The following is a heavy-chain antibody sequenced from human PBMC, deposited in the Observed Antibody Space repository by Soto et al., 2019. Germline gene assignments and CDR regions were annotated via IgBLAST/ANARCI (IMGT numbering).Heavy chain of an antibody. J-gene: IGHJ6*03. CDR2: ISAYNGNT. V-gene: IGHV1-18*01. Sequence: ASVKVSCKASGYTFTSYGISWVRQAPGQGLEWMGWISAYNGNTNYAQKLQGRVTMTTDTSTSTAYMELRSLRSDDTAVYYCARLYCTNGVCYLHGYFDYYMDVWGKGTTVTVSS. CDR3: ARLYCTNGVCYLHGYFDYYMDV. CDR1: GYTFTSYG. D-gene: IGHD2-8*01.